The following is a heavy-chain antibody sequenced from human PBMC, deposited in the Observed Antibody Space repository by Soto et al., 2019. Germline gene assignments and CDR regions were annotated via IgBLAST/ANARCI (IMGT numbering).Heavy chain of an antibody. D-gene: IGHD1-20*01. J-gene: IGHJ5*02. CDR1: GGSISSYY. CDR2: IYYSGST. Sequence: SETLSLTCTVSGGSISSYYWSWIRQPPGKGLEWIGYIYYSGSTNYNPSLKSRVTISVDTSKNQFSLKLSSVTAADTAVYYCARSITGDWFDPWGQGTLVTVS. CDR3: ARSITGDWFDP. V-gene: IGHV4-59*01.